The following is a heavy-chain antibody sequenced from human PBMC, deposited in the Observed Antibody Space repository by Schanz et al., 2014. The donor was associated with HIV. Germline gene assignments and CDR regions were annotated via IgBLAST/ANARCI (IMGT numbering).Heavy chain of an antibody. CDR2: INDSGDT. D-gene: IGHD6-13*01. CDR1: TFSSTFAW. CDR3: TRVFKGDSRRLDFDF. J-gene: IGHJ4*02. V-gene: IGHV4-34*01. Sequence: VQLVQSGGGLVKPGGSLRLSCTASTFSSTFAWMSWIRQPPGKGLEWIGEINDSGDTNFNPSLKSRVTISVDTSLRQFSLNLTSVTAADTAVYFCTRVFKGDSRRLDFDFWSQGTLVTISS.